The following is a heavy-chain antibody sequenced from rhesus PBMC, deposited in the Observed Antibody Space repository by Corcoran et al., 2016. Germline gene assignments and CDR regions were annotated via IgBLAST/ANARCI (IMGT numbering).Heavy chain of an antibody. CDR2: INGNSGST. Sequence: QVQLQESGPGLVKPSETLSLTCAVSGGSFSRYWWSWICQRPGKGLGWGGEINGNSGSTNYNPSLKSRVTISKDASKNQFSLKLSSVTAADTAVYYCARGSNYWNYWGQGVLVTVSS. CDR1: GGSFSRYW. J-gene: IGHJ4*01. CDR3: ARGSNYWNY. D-gene: IGHD4-23*01. V-gene: IGHV4-80*01.